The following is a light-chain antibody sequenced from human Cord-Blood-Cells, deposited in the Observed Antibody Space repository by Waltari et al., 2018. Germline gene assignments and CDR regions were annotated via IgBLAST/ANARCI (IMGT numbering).Light chain of an antibody. V-gene: IGKV3-11*01. Sequence: IVLTQSPATLSLSPGERATLSCRASQSVSSYLAWYQQQPGQAPRLLIYDASNRATGIPARFSGSGSGTDFTLTISSLGPEDFAVYYCQQRSNWTFGQGTKVEIK. J-gene: IGKJ1*01. CDR2: DAS. CDR1: QSVSSY. CDR3: QQRSNWT.